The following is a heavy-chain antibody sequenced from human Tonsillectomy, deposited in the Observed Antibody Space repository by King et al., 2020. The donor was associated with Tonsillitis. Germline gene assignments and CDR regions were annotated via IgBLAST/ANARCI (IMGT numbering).Heavy chain of an antibody. CDR1: GFTLSSYW. J-gene: IGHJ3*02. CDR3: VGDTSPYYSDSGSYYDAFDI. CDR2: INGNGREK. D-gene: IGHD3-10*01. V-gene: IGHV3-7*03. Sequence: EVQLVESGGGLVQPGGSLRLSCAVSGFTLSSYWMTWVRQAPGKGLEWVANINGNGREKNYGDSVKGRFTIYRDNAKTSLYLQMNSQRAEDTAVYYCVGDTSPYYSDSGSYYDAFDIWGQGTMVTVSS.